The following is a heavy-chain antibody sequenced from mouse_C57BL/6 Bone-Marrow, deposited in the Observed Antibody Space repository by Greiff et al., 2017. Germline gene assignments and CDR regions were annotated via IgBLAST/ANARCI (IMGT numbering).Heavy chain of an antibody. D-gene: IGHD2-12*01. J-gene: IGHJ4*01. V-gene: IGHV1-69*01. Sequence: VQLQQPGAELVMPWASVKLSCKASGYSFTSYWMHWVKRRPGQDLEWSGEIVPSDSYTNYNQKFKGKSTLTVDKSYSPAFLQLSCLTSEDSAVDYCAIRSMDYWGTGTSVTVSS. CDR2: IVPSDSYT. CDR3: AIRSMDY. CDR1: GYSFTSYW.